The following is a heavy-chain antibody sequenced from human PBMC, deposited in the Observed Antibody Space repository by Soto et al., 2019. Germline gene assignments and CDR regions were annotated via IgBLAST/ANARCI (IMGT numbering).Heavy chain of an antibody. Sequence: ASVKVSCKASGYTFTNSDINWVRQAPGQGLEWMGWMNPDSGHAAYAQKFQGRVTLTTSTSTSTVYMEVRSLGSEDTAVYYCARRPHCSGGICYYGLDNWGQGTLVTVSS. V-gene: IGHV1-8*01. D-gene: IGHD2-15*01. CDR1: GYTFTNSD. CDR3: ARRPHCSGGICYYGLDN. J-gene: IGHJ4*02. CDR2: MNPDSGHA.